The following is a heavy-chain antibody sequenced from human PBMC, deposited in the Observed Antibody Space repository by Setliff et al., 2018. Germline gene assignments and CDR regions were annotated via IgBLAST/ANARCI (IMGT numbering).Heavy chain of an antibody. V-gene: IGHV4-61*02. J-gene: IGHJ5*02. Sequence: PSETLSLTCTVSGGSISRGSYDWSWIRQPAGKGLEWIGRIYTSGSTNYNPSLKSRVTISVDTSKNQFSLKLSSVTAADTAVYYCARGKSVTASNWFDTWGQGTLVTVSS. CDR1: GGSISRGSYD. CDR3: ARGKSVTASNWFDT. CDR2: IYTSGST. D-gene: IGHD5-18*01.